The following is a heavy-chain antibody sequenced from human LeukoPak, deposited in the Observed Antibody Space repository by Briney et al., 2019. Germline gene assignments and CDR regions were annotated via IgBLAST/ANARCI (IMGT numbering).Heavy chain of an antibody. CDR1: GYTFTGQN. CDR2: INPDSGGT. D-gene: IGHD3-3*01. CDR3: ARDSFPSSGYYIPNYCFDY. J-gene: IGHJ4*02. Sequence: ASVKVSCKASGYTFTGQNMHWVRQAPGQGLEWMGWINPDSGGTNYAQKFQGRVTMTRDTSTSTAYMELSRLRSDDTAVYYCARDSFPSSGYYIPNYCFDYWGQGTLVTVSS. V-gene: IGHV1-2*02.